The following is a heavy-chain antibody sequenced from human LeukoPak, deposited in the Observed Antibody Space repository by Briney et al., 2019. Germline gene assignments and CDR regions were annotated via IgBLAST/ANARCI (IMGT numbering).Heavy chain of an antibody. Sequence: GASVKVSCKASGGTFSSYAISWVRQAPGQGLEWMGRIIPIHGIANYAQKFQGRVTITADKSTSTAYMELSSLRSEDTAVYYCARDMSSSSLNYGMDVWGQGTTVTVSS. CDR1: GGTFSSYA. CDR3: ARDMSSSSLNYGMDV. J-gene: IGHJ6*02. D-gene: IGHD6-13*01. V-gene: IGHV1-69*04. CDR2: IIPIHGIA.